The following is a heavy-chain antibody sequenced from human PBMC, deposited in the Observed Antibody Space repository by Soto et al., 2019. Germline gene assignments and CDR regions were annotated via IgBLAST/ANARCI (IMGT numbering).Heavy chain of an antibody. Sequence: QVQLVQSGSEVKKPGASVKVSCKASGYSFNSYGISWVRQAPGQGLEWLGWISPYDDNTKYAQSLQGRVTMTTDTSTRTAYMELGSLRSDDTAVYYCARGGYYDSSGSRNYHYYGMDAWGQGTTVTVS. CDR2: ISPYDDNT. J-gene: IGHJ6*02. D-gene: IGHD3-22*01. V-gene: IGHV1-18*01. CDR3: ARGGYYDSSGSRNYHYYGMDA. CDR1: GYSFNSYG.